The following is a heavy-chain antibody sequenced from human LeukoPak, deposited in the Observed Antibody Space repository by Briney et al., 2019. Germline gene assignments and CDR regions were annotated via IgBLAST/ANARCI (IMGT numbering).Heavy chain of an antibody. CDR3: AREGFWSGYVYYYYMDV. D-gene: IGHD3-3*01. CDR1: GFTFSSYW. CDR2: IKQDGSEK. Sequence: GGSLRLSCAASGFTFSSYWMSWVRQAPGKGLEWVANIKQDGSEKYYVDSVKGRFTISRDNAKNSLYLQMNSLRAEDTAVYYCAREGFWSGYVYYYYMDVWSKGTTVTVSS. J-gene: IGHJ6*03. V-gene: IGHV3-7*01.